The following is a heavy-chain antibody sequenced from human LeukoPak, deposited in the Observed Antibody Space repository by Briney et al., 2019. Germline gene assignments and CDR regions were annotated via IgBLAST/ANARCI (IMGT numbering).Heavy chain of an antibody. V-gene: IGHV4-31*03. D-gene: IGHD1-26*01. CDR1: GGSISSGGYY. Sequence: SETLSLTCTVSGGSISSGGYYWSWIRQHPGKGLEWIGYIYYSGSTYYNPSLKSRVTISVDTSKNQFSLKLSSVTAADTAVYYCARSRAGELLFYWGQGTLVTVSS. CDR3: ARSRAGELLFY. CDR2: IYYSGST. J-gene: IGHJ4*02.